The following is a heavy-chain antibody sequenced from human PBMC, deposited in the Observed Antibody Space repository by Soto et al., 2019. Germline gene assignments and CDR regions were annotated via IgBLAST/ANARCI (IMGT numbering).Heavy chain of an antibody. CDR2: IYYSGST. Sequence: QVQLQVSGPGLVKPSETLSLTCTVSGGSISSYYWSWIRQPPGKGLQWIGYIYYSGSTNYNPSLKSRVTISVDTSKNQFSLKLSSVTAADTAVYYCARRYGTSMDVWGQGTTVTVSS. CDR3: ARRYGTSMDV. J-gene: IGHJ6*02. D-gene: IGHD5-18*01. V-gene: IGHV4-59*01. CDR1: GGSISSYY.